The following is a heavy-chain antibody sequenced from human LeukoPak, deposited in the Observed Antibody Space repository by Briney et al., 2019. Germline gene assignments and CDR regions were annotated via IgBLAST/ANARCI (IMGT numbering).Heavy chain of an antibody. CDR2: IYTSGST. V-gene: IGHV4-61*02. CDR1: GYSISSGSYY. CDR3: ARGLVVRWATADWFDP. D-gene: IGHD3-10*01. Sequence: SETLSLTCAVSGYSISSGSYYWSWIRQPAGKGLEWIGRIYTSGSTNYNPSLKSRVTISVDTSKNQFSLKLSSVTAADTAVYYCARGLVVRWATADWFDPWGQGTLVTVSS. J-gene: IGHJ5*02.